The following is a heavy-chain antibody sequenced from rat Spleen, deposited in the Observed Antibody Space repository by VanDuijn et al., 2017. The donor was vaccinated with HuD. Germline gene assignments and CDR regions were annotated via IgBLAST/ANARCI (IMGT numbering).Heavy chain of an antibody. CDR1: GFTFSSFA. J-gene: IGHJ4*01. CDR2: ITSGGSNT. CDR3: TAGGITTTEYVMDA. V-gene: IGHV5-46*01. D-gene: IGHD1-10*01. Sequence: EVKLVESGGGLVQPGRSLKLSCAASGFTFSSFAMAWVRQAPKKGLEWVATITSGGSNTYYPDSVKGRFAISRDNAENSVYLQMNSLRSEDTAMYYCTAGGITTTEYVMDAWGQGASVTVSS.